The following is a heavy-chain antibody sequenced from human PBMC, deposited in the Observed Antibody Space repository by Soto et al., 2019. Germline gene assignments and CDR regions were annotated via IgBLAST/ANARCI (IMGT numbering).Heavy chain of an antibody. J-gene: IGHJ3*02. Sequence: EVQLLESGGGLVQPGGSQRLSCAASGFTISSYAMSWVRQAPGKGLEWVSAISGSGGSTYYADSVKGRFTISRDNSKNTLYLQMNSLRAEDTAVYYCAKGSGYYLDAFDIWGQGTMVTVSS. D-gene: IGHD3-22*01. V-gene: IGHV3-23*01. CDR1: GFTISSYA. CDR3: AKGSGYYLDAFDI. CDR2: ISGSGGST.